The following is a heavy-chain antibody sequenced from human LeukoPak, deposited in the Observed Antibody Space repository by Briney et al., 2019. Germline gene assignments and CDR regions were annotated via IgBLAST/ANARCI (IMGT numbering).Heavy chain of an antibody. J-gene: IGHJ5*02. D-gene: IGHD6-19*01. CDR1: GFTVSSNY. CDR2: IYSGGST. Sequence: GGSLRLSCAASGFTVSSNYMSWVRQAPGKGLEWVSVIYSGGSTYYADSVKGRFTISRDNSKNTLYLQMNSLRAEDTAVYYCAKVARSHSSGWYVGNWFDPWGQGTLVTVSS. CDR3: AKVARSHSSGWYVGNWFDP. V-gene: IGHV3-53*01.